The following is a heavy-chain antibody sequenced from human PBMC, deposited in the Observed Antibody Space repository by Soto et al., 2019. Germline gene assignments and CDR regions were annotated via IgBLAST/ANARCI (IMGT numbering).Heavy chain of an antibody. Sequence: QVQLVQSGAEVKKPGASVKVSCKASGYTFTSYGISWVRQAPGQGLEWMGWISAYNGNTNYAQKLQGRVTMTTDTSTSTAYMEPRSLRSDYTAVYYCARDRDIVLMVYAIEWEPFPYYWGQGTLLTVSS. J-gene: IGHJ4*02. V-gene: IGHV1-18*01. CDR3: ARDRDIVLMVYAIEWEPFPYY. CDR1: GYTFTSYG. CDR2: ISAYNGNT. D-gene: IGHD2-8*01.